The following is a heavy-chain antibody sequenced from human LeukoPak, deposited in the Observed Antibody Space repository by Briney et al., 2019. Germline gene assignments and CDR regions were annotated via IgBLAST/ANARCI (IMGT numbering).Heavy chain of an antibody. CDR2: ISSSSSYI. CDR1: GFTFSSYS. J-gene: IGHJ4*02. Sequence: GGSLRLSCAASGFTFSSYSMNWVRQAPGKGLEWVSSISSSSSYIYYADSVKGRFTISRDNAKNSLYLQMNSLRAEDTAVYYCASYYYDGSGTTQSTDYWGQGTLVTVSS. CDR3: ASYYYDGSGTTQSTDY. V-gene: IGHV3-21*01. D-gene: IGHD3-22*01.